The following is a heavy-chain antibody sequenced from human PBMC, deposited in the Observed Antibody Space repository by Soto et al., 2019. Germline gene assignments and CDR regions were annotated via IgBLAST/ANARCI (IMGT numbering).Heavy chain of an antibody. CDR3: ARDPTP. J-gene: IGHJ5*02. V-gene: IGHV4-31*03. CDR2: IYYSGNT. CDR1: CGSISSGGYH. Sequence: ASETLSLTCTVSCGSISSGGYHWSWVRQHPGKGLEWIGYIYYSGNTYYNPSLKSRVTISVDTSKNQFSLKLSSVTAADTAVYYCARDPTPWGQGTLVTVSS.